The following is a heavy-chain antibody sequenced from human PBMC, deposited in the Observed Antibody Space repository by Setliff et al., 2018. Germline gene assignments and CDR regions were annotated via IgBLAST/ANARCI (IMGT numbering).Heavy chain of an antibody. D-gene: IGHD5-12*01. CDR3: ARVSGPLTLDGPVDIVARGLDAFDI. V-gene: IGHV1-8*01. CDR2: MNPNSGNT. CDR1: GYTFTSYD. Sequence: ASVKVSCKASGYTFTSYDINWVRQATGQGLEWMGWMNPNSGNTGHAQKFQGRVTMTRDTSTSTVYMELSSLRSEDTAVYYCARVSGPLTLDGPVDIVARGLDAFDIWGQGTMVTVSS. J-gene: IGHJ3*02.